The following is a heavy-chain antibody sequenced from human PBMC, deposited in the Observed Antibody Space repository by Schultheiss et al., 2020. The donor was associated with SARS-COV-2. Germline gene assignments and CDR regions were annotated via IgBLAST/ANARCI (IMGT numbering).Heavy chain of an antibody. J-gene: IGHJ4*02. V-gene: IGHV1-69*13. CDR2: IIPIFGTA. CDR1: GYTFTSYY. D-gene: IGHD1-26*01. Sequence: SVKVSCKASGYTFTSYYMHWVRQAPGQGLEWMGGIIPIFGTANYAQKFQGRVTITADESTSTAYMELSSLRSEDTAVYYCARYYSGNYYALDYWGQGTLVTVSS. CDR3: ARYYSGNYYALDY.